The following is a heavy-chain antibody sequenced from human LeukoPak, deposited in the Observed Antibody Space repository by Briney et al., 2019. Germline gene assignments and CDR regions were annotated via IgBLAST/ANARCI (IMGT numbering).Heavy chain of an antibody. J-gene: IGHJ4*02. V-gene: IGHV3-23*01. Sequence: GGPLRLSCAASGFTFSSYAMSWVRQAPGKGLEWVSAISGSGGSTYYADSVKGRFTISRDNSKNTLYLQMNSLRAEDTALYYCAKDRDAYRIFDYWGQGTLVTVSS. CDR3: AKDRDAYRIFDY. CDR1: GFTFSSYA. D-gene: IGHD5-24*01. CDR2: ISGSGGST.